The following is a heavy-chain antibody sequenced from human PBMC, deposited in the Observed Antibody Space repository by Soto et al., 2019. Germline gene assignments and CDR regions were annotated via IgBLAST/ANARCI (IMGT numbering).Heavy chain of an antibody. J-gene: IGHJ4*02. D-gene: IGHD2-15*01. Sequence: SETLSLTCTVSGGSISSYYWSWIRQPPGKGLEWIGYIYYSGSTNYNPSLKSRVTISVDTSKNQFSLKLSSVTAADTAGYYCATTYGFVSGTLEGESYYLAFWGQGPPFTVSS. V-gene: IGHV4-59*01. CDR3: ATTYGFVSGTLEGESYYLAF. CDR2: IYYSGST. CDR1: GGSISSYY.